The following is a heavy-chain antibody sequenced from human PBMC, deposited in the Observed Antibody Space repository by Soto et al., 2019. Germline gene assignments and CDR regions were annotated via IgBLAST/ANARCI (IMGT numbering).Heavy chain of an antibody. J-gene: IGHJ4*01. Sequence: PSETLSLTCTVSGCSISSYYCSWIRQPPGKGLEWIGYIYYRGSTNYNPSLKSRVTMSVDTSKYIFSLELSSVTDADTAVYYCARGRYFYDTTGSPIFDYWGHGTLVTVSS. CDR1: GCSISSYY. CDR2: IYYRGST. CDR3: ARGRYFYDTTGSPIFDY. V-gene: IGHV4-59*01. D-gene: IGHD3-22*01.